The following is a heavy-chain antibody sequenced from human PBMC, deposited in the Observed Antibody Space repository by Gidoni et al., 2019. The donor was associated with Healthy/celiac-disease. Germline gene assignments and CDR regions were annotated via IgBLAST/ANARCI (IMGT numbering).Heavy chain of an antibody. D-gene: IGHD3-10*01. J-gene: IGHJ6*02. Sequence: QVQLQESGPGLVKPSQTLSLTCTVSGGSISSGSYYWSWIRQPAGKGLEWIGRIYTSGSTNYTPSLKSRVTISVDTSKNQFSLKLSSVTAADTAVYYCARGDSLWFGEGGMDVWGQGTTVTVSS. CDR3: ARGDSLWFGEGGMDV. V-gene: IGHV4-61*02. CDR1: GGSISSGSYY. CDR2: IYTSGST.